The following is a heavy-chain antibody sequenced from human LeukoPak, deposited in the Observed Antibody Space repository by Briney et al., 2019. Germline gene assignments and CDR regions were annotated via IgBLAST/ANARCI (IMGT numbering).Heavy chain of an antibody. J-gene: IGHJ4*02. D-gene: IGHD1-1*01. CDR1: GFTFDDYA. CDR3: AKDMGANWNDVNYFDN. Sequence: GGSLRLSCAASGFTFDDYAMHWVRQAPGKGLEWVSGINWNSGSMGYADSVKGRFTISRDNVKNFLYLQMSSLRAEDTALYYCAKDMGANWNDVNYFDNWGRATPVTVSS. V-gene: IGHV3-9*01. CDR2: INWNSGSM.